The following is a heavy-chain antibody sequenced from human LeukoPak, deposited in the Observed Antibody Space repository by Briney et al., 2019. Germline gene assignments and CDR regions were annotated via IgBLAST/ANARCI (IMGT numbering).Heavy chain of an antibody. CDR1: GFTFSSYW. CDR3: ARVGGQTYYDILTGSATFDY. Sequence: PGGSLRLSCAASGFTFSSYWMHWVRQAPGKGLVWVSRINSDGSSTSYADSVKGRFTISRDNAKNTLYLQMNSLRAEDTAVYYCARVGGQTYYDILTGSATFDYWGQGTLVTVSS. D-gene: IGHD3-9*01. CDR2: INSDGSST. V-gene: IGHV3-74*01. J-gene: IGHJ4*02.